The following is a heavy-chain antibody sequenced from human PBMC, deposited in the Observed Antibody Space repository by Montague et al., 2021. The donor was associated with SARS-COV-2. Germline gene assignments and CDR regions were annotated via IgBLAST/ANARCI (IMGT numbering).Heavy chain of an antibody. CDR3: ARERRGSFYFDY. CDR1: GFTVSSNH. V-gene: IGHV3-53*01. D-gene: IGHD3-10*01. CDR2: LYIGENT. J-gene: IGHJ4*02. Sequence: SLRLSCAASGFTVSSNHMTWVRQAPGKGLEWVAVLYIGENTYYADSVKGRFTVSRDNSKNSVYLQMNNLGAEDTAVYYCARERRGSFYFDYWGQGTLVTVSS.